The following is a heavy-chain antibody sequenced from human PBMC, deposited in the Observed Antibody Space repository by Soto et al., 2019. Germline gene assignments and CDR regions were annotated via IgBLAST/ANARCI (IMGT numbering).Heavy chain of an antibody. V-gene: IGHV4-4*02. Sequence: QVQLQESGPGLVEPSGTLSLTCGVSGGSIGPPDWWSWVRQSPGKGLEWLGDIYHNGTTNFNPSLKSLLTMSVDKSTNQVSLRLTSVTAADTAVYYCAKVGGVGSMKVFFDSWGQGILVTVTS. J-gene: IGHJ4*02. D-gene: IGHD3-16*01. CDR2: IYHNGTT. CDR3: AKVGGVGSMKVFFDS. CDR1: GGSIGPPDW.